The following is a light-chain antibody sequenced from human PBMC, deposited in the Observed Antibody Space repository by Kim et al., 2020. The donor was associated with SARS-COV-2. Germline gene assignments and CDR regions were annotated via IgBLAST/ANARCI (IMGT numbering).Light chain of an antibody. CDR1: VLAKKY. Sequence: SPGQTARITCSGDVLAKKYARWFQQKPGQAPVLMIYKDSERPSGIPERFSGSSSGTTVTLTISGAQVEDEADYYCYSAADNNRVFGGGTQLTVL. J-gene: IGLJ2*01. CDR2: KDS. V-gene: IGLV3-27*01. CDR3: YSAADNNRV.